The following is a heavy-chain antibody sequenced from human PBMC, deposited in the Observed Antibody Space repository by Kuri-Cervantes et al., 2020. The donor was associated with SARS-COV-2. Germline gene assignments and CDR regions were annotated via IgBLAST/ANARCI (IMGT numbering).Heavy chain of an antibody. CDR3: ARTGAVAATQINAFDI. V-gene: IGHV4-39*07. Sequence: SETLSLTCRVSGGSISSSGHYWGWVRQPPGKGLEWFGSIYFSGSTYYTPSLKSRVTISVDTSKNQFSLKLSSVTAADTAVYYCARTGAVAATQINAFDIWGQGTMVTVSS. D-gene: IGHD2-15*01. CDR1: GGSISSSGHY. CDR2: IYFSGST. J-gene: IGHJ3*02.